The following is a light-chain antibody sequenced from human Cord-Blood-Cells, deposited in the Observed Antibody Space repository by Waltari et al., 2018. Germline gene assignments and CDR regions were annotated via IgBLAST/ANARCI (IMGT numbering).Light chain of an antibody. CDR3: MQALQTPLT. V-gene: IGKV2-28*01. Sequence: DIVMTQSPLSLPVTPGEPASISCRSSQSLLHSNGYNYLDWYLQKPGQSPQLLISLGSNRASGVPDRFSGSGSGTDFTLKISRVDAEDVGVYYCMQALQTPLTFGGGTKVEIK. J-gene: IGKJ4*01. CDR2: LGS. CDR1: QSLLHSNGYNY.